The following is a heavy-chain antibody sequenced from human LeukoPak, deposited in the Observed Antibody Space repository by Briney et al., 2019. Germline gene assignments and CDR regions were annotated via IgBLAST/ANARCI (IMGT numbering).Heavy chain of an antibody. CDR1: GGTFSSYA. CDR2: IIPIFGTA. V-gene: IGHV1-69*13. D-gene: IGHD3-3*01. Sequence: SVTVSFKASGGTFSSYAIRWVRQAPGQGLEWVGGIIPIFGTANYAQKFQGRVTITADDSTSTASMELSSLRSEDTAVYYCARGGITIFGVVIALDYWGQGTLVTVSS. CDR3: ARGGITIFGVVIALDY. J-gene: IGHJ4*02.